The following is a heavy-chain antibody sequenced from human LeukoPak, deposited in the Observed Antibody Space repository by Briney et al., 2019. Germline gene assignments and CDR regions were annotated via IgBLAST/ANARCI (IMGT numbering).Heavy chain of an antibody. CDR2: ISGSGGST. CDR3: AKRLGIAARGIYYYYMDV. V-gene: IGHV3-23*01. CDR1: GFTFSSYA. D-gene: IGHD6-25*01. Sequence: GGSLRLSCAASGFTFSSYAMSWVRQAPGKGLEWVSAISGSGGSTYYADSVKGRFTISRDNSENTLYLQMNSLRAEDTAVYYCAKRLGIAARGIYYYYMDVWGKGTTVTVSS. J-gene: IGHJ6*03.